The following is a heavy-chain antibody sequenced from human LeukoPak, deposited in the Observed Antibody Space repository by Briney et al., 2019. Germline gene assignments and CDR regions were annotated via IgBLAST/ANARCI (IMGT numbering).Heavy chain of an antibody. CDR3: ATSPTSSVSS. J-gene: IGHJ4*02. CDR1: GFTFSSYS. CDR2: INSDGSST. V-gene: IGHV3-74*01. Sequence: PGRSLRLSCAASGFTFSSYSMNWVRQAPGKGLVWVSRINSDGSSTSYADSVKGRFTISRDNAKNTLYLQMNSLRVEDTAVYYCATSPTSSVSSWGQGTLVTVSS. D-gene: IGHD1-26*01.